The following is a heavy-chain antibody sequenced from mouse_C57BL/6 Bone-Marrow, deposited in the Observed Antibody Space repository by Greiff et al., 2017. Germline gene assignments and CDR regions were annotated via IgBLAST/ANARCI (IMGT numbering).Heavy chain of an antibody. V-gene: IGHV1-78*01. CDR3: ARRYYYGSSYCYWYFDV. Sequence: VQLQQSDAELVKPGASVKISCKVSGYTFTDHTIHWMKQRPEQGLEWIGYIYPRDGSTKYNEKFKGKATLTADISSSTACMQLNSLTSEDSAVYFWARRYYYGSSYCYWYFDVWGTGTTVTVSS. CDR1: GYTFTDHT. D-gene: IGHD1-1*01. J-gene: IGHJ1*03. CDR2: IYPRDGST.